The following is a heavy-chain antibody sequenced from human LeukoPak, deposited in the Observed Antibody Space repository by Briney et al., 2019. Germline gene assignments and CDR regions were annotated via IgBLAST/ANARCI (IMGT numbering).Heavy chain of an antibody. V-gene: IGHV3-23*01. CDR2: INGGGNTT. CDR3: TKELQVAVAVADYYYFYMDV. J-gene: IGHJ6*03. CDR1: GFAFSSFA. D-gene: IGHD6-19*01. Sequence: GGSLRLSCAASGFAFSSFAMGWVRQSPGKGLEWLSTINGGGNTTFYADSVKGRFTISRDNSKNTLYLHMDGLRPDDTAIYYCTKELQVAVAVADYYYFYMDVWGRGTAVSVSS.